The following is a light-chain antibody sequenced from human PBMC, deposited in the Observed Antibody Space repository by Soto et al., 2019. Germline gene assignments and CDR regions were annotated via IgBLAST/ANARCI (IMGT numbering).Light chain of an antibody. V-gene: IGKV4-1*01. CDR3: QKYYSNPLP. J-gene: IGKJ5*01. CDR2: WAS. CDR1: QNVLYSSNNKNY. Sequence: DIVMTQSPDSLAVSLGERATINCKSSQNVLYSSNNKNYLAWYQQRPGQPPKLLIYWASTRESGVPDRFSGSGSGTDFPLTISSLQAEDVAVYYCQKYYSNPLPFGQGTRLQIK.